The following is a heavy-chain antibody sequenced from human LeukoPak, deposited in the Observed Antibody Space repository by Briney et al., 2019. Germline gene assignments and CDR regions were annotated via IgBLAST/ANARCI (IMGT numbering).Heavy chain of an antibody. V-gene: IGHV3-74*01. CDR3: ATASAETGTFVY. CDR2: ISSDGTSA. J-gene: IGHJ4*02. Sequence: GGSLRLSCVASGFTFSSYWMHWVRQTPGKGPVWVSRISSDGTSATYADSVRGQFTISRDNAKNTVYLQMNSLRVEDAAVYYCATASAETGTFVYWGQGTLVTVSS. CDR1: GFTFSSYW. D-gene: IGHD6-19*01.